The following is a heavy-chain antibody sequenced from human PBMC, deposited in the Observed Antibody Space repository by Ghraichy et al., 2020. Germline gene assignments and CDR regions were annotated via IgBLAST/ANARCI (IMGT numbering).Heavy chain of an antibody. Sequence: SETLSLTCAVYGGSFSGYYWSWIRQPPGKGLEWIGEINHSGSTNYNPSLKSRVTISVDTSKNQFSLKLSSVTAADTVVYYCARGGSSSWYVWWGQGTLVTVSS. CDR3: ARGGSSSWYVW. D-gene: IGHD6-13*01. CDR1: GGSFSGYY. V-gene: IGHV4-34*01. CDR2: INHSGST. J-gene: IGHJ4*02.